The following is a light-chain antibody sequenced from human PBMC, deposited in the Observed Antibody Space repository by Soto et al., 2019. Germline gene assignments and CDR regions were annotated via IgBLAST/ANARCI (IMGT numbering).Light chain of an antibody. CDR2: GAS. Sequence: EIVMTQSPATLSVSPGERVTLSCRASHSVSTNLAWYHQKPGEAPGPLIYGASTRATGVPARFSASVSETDFTLTISSLQLEDFAVYYCQHYNNLWGFGGGTKVAIK. CDR1: HSVSTN. J-gene: IGKJ4*01. CDR3: QHYNNLWG. V-gene: IGKV3-15*01.